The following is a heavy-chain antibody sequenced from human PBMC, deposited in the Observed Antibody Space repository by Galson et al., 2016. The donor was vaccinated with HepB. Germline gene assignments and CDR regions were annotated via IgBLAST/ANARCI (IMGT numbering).Heavy chain of an antibody. Sequence: SETLSLTCTVSGASISSSNWWSWVRQSPGNGLEWIGEIYHTGITNYNPSLQSRVTISLDKSKNQFSLKLTSVTAADTALCYRARTAYYDANWFDPWGQGSLVTVSS. CDR2: IYHTGIT. CDR3: ARTAYYDANWFDP. J-gene: IGHJ5*02. D-gene: IGHD3-3*01. V-gene: IGHV4-4*02. CDR1: GASISSSNW.